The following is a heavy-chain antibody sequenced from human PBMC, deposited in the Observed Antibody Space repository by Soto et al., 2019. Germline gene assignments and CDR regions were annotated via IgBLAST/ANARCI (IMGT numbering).Heavy chain of an antibody. V-gene: IGHV4-31*02. CDR3: ARDGRSGAEYCCSGLEV. CDR1: GGSISSGGYY. D-gene: IGHD2-15*01. CDR2: IYYSGST. Sequence: TPALPCSVSGGSISSGGYYWSLIRQHPGKGLEWIGYIYYSGSTYYNPSLKGRVTISLDTSKNQFSLKLSSVTAADTAVYYCARDGRSGAEYCCSGLEVWGQGTTVTV. J-gene: IGHJ6*02.